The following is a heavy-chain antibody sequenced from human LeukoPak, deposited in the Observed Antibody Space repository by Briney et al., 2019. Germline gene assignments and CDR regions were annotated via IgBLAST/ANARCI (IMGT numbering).Heavy chain of an antibody. CDR1: GFTFSSYE. V-gene: IGHV3-48*03. CDR3: AKDSHDYGDYGGAFDI. J-gene: IGHJ3*02. Sequence: PGGSLRLSCTASGFTFSSYEMNWVRRAPGKGLEWVSYISSIGSTKYYADSLKGRFTISRDNSKNRLYLQMNSLRAEDTAVYYCAKDSHDYGDYGGAFDIWGQGTMVTVSS. D-gene: IGHD4-17*01. CDR2: ISSIGSTK.